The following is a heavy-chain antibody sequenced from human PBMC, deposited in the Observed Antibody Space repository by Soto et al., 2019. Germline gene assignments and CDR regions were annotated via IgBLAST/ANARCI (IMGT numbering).Heavy chain of an antibody. J-gene: IGHJ5*02. V-gene: IGHV4-30-2*01. CDR2: IYHSGST. Sequence: SETLSLTCAVSGGSISSGGYSWSWIRQPPGKGLEWIGYIYHSGSTYYNPSLKSRVTISVDRSKNQFSLKLSSVTAADSAVYYGAGVGGPFCGGEGYPPPPKGSAPWGKGTLVPVPS. D-gene: IGHD2-21*01. CDR1: GGSISSGGYS. CDR3: AGVGGPFCGGEGYPPPPKGSAP.